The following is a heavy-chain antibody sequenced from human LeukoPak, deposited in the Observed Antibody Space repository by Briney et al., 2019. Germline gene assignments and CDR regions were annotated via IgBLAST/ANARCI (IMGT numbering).Heavy chain of an antibody. Sequence: GASVKVSCKASGYTFTSYYMYWVRQAPGQALEWMGIINPSGDNTNYAQKFHRRVTMTLYMSTTPVYIELRSLRSEDTAVYYCARGPHRRTYDRDNWFDPWGQGTLVTVSS. CDR3: ARGPHRRTYDRDNWFDP. J-gene: IGHJ5*02. D-gene: IGHD3-3*01. V-gene: IGHV1-46*01. CDR1: GYTFTSYY. CDR2: INPSGDNT.